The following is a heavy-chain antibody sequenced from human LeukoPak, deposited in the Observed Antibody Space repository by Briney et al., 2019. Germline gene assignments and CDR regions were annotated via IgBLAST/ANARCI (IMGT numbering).Heavy chain of an antibody. V-gene: IGHV3-30*03. D-gene: IGHD3-16*02. CDR2: ISYDGSNK. J-gene: IGHJ4*02. Sequence: GGSLRLSCAASGFTFSSYSMNWVRQAPGKGLEWVAIISYDGSNKYYADSVKGRFTISRDNSKNTLYLQMSILRPEDTAVYYCERDGSFYFDYWGQGTLVTVSS. CDR3: ERDGSFYFDY. CDR1: GFTFSSYS.